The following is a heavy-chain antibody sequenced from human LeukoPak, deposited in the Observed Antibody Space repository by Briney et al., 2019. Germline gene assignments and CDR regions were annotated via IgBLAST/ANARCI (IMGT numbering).Heavy chain of an antibody. V-gene: IGHV4-59*01. Sequence: PSETLSLTCTVPGYSISSYYWSWIRQPPGKGLEWLGYIYYSGSTNYNPSLKSRVTISVDTSKNQFSLKLSSVTAADTAVYYCARDLGPWGQGTLVTVSS. J-gene: IGHJ4*02. CDR1: GYSISSYY. CDR2: IYYSGST. CDR3: ARDLGP.